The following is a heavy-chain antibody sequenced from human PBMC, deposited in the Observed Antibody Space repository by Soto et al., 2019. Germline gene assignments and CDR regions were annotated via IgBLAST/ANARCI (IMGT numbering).Heavy chain of an antibody. V-gene: IGHV1-8*01. D-gene: IGHD3-3*01. CDR2: MNPNSGNT. J-gene: IGHJ6*02. CDR1: GYTFTSYD. Sequence: ASVKVSCKASGYTFTSYDINWVRQATGQGLEWMGWMNPNSGNTGYAQKFQGRVTMTRNTSISTAYMELSSLRSEDTAVYYCARGVRGYYDFWSGYPSPYGMDVWGQGTTVTVSS. CDR3: ARGVRGYYDFWSGYPSPYGMDV.